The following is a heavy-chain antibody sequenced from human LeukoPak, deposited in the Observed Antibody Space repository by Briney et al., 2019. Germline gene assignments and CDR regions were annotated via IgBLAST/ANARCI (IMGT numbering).Heavy chain of an antibody. Sequence: GASVMVSCKASGYTFTNNVIHWVRQAPGQRLEWMGWINAGNGNTKYSQKFQGRVTITRDTSATTAYMELSSLRSEDTAVYYCARDQMVRAVITLYFDYWGQGTLVTVSS. D-gene: IGHD3-10*01. CDR1: GYTFTNNV. CDR3: ARDQMVRAVITLYFDY. J-gene: IGHJ4*02. V-gene: IGHV1-3*01. CDR2: INAGNGNT.